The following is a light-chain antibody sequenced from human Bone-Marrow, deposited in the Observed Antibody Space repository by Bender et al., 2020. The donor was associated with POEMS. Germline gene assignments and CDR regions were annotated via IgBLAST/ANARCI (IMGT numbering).Light chain of an antibody. CDR2: YDD. CDR3: SAWDDSLSGWV. V-gene: IGLV1-36*01. J-gene: IGLJ3*02. CDR1: SSNIGNHG. Sequence: QSVVTQPPSLSEAPRQRVTISCSGSSSNIGNHGVNWYQQLPGEAPKLLIYYDDLLTPGVSDRFSASKSGTSASLAMSELQSEDDALCYCSAWDDSLSGWVFGGGTELTVL.